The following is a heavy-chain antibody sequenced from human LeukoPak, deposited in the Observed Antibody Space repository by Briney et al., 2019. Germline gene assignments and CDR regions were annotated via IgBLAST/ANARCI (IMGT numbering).Heavy chain of an antibody. CDR1: GGSISSNKW. CDR3: ARGSRPGIAARRHFDY. CDR2: INHSGST. J-gene: IGHJ4*02. Sequence: SETLSLTCSVSGGSISSNKWWSWVRQPPGKGLEWIGEINHSGSTNYNPSLKSRVTISVDTSKNQFSLKLSSVTAADTAVHYCARGSRPGIAARRHFDYWGQGTLVTVSS. D-gene: IGHD6-6*01. V-gene: IGHV4-4*02.